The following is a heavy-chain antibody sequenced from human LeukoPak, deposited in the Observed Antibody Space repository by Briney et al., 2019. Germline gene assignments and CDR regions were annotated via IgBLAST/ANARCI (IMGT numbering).Heavy chain of an antibody. D-gene: IGHD3-22*01. Sequence: SQTLSLTCTVSGGSISSGSYYWSWIRQPAGKGLEWIGGIYTSGSTNYNPSLKSRVTISVDTSKNQFSLKLSSVTAADTAVYYCAREYYYDSSGSPGVDYWGQGTLVTVSS. CDR3: AREYYYDSSGSPGVDY. J-gene: IGHJ4*02. CDR2: IYTSGST. CDR1: GGSISSGSYY. V-gene: IGHV4-61*02.